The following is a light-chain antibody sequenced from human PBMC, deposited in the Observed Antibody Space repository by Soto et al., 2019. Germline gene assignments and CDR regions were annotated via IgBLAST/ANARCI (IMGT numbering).Light chain of an antibody. CDR3: MQTLEPPFT. J-gene: IGKJ5*01. V-gene: IGKV2-28*01. Sequence: DIVMTQSPLSLPVTPGEPASISCRSSQTLLHSNGSNHLDWYLQKPGQSPQLLIYLGSNRASGVPDRFSGSGSGSDFTLKISRVEAEDVGVYHCMQTLEPPFTFGQGTRLETK. CDR1: QTLLHSNGSNH. CDR2: LGS.